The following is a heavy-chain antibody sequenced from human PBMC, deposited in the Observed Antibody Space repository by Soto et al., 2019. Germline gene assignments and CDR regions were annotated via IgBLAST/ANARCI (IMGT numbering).Heavy chain of an antibody. J-gene: IGHJ4*02. Sequence: SETLSLTCTVSGGSISSYYWSWIRQPPGKGLEWIGYIYYSGSTNYNPSLKSRVTISVDTSKNQFSLKLSSVTAADTAVYYCARGLDYYGSGNFDYWGQGTLVTVSS. V-gene: IGHV4-59*01. CDR3: ARGLDYYGSGNFDY. CDR1: GGSISSYY. CDR2: IYYSGST. D-gene: IGHD3-10*01.